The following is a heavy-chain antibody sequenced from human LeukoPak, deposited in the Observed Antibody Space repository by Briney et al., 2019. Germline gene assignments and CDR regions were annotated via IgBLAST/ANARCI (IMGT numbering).Heavy chain of an antibody. CDR2: ISGSGGST. CDR3: AKDEPPRTTYYYDSSGYKTDY. J-gene: IGHJ4*02. D-gene: IGHD3-22*01. Sequence: GGSLRLSCAASGFTFSSYSMNWVRQAPGKGLEWVSAISGSGGSTYYADSVKGRFTISRDNSKNTLYLQMNSLRAEDTAVYYCAKDEPPRTTYYYDSSGYKTDYWGQGTLVTVSS. CDR1: GFTFSSYS. V-gene: IGHV3-23*01.